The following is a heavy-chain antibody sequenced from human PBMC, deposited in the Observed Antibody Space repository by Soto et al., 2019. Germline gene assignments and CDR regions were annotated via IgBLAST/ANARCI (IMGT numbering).Heavy chain of an antibody. Sequence: PSETLSLTCAVYGGSFSGYYWSWIRQPPGKGLEWIEEINHSGSTNYNPSLKSRVTISVDTSKNQFSLKLSSVTAADTAVYYCARGIYSSSRWYNWFDPWGQGTLVTVSS. D-gene: IGHD6-13*01. CDR3: ARGIYSSSRWYNWFDP. CDR1: GGSFSGYY. V-gene: IGHV4-34*01. CDR2: INHSGST. J-gene: IGHJ5*02.